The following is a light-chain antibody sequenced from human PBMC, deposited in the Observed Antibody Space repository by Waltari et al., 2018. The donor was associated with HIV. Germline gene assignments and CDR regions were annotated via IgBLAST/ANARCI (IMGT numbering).Light chain of an antibody. Sequence: IQMTQSPASMSASVGDRVTITCRASQSSNKYLNWYQQRPGKAPTLLILAASDLKSGVPSRFSGSASGTEFTLTVSSLQPEDFAIYYCQQTHSTPWTFGQGTKVEIK. V-gene: IGKV1-39*01. CDR1: QSSNKY. CDR3: QQTHSTPWT. CDR2: AAS. J-gene: IGKJ1*01.